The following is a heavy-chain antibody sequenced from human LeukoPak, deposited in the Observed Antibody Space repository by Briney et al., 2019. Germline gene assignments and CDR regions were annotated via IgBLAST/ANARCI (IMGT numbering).Heavy chain of an antibody. CDR2: IYPGDSDT. Sequence: RLGESLKISCKGPGYSFTSYWIGWVRQMPGKGLEWMGIIYPGDSDTRYSPSFQGQVTISADKSISTAYLQWSSLKASDTAMYYCARRIAAAGQTRYYFDYWGQGTLVTVSS. CDR1: GYSFTSYW. CDR3: ARRIAAAGQTRYYFDY. D-gene: IGHD6-13*01. J-gene: IGHJ4*02. V-gene: IGHV5-51*01.